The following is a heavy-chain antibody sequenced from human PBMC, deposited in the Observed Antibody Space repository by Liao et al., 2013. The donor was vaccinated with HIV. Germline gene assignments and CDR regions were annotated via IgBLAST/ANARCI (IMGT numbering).Heavy chain of an antibody. CDR2: ISHSGST. Sequence: QVQLQQWGAGLLKPSETLSLSCSVSGGSINSYYWSWIRQSPGKGLEWIGYISHSGSTNYNPSVRGRVSMSVDTSYNQFFLTLKSVTAADTAVYYCARVQWWELHPTYFDYWGQGILVSVSS. CDR3: ARVQWWELHPTYFDY. CDR1: GGSINSYY. V-gene: IGHV4-59*01. D-gene: IGHD2-15*01. J-gene: IGHJ4*02.